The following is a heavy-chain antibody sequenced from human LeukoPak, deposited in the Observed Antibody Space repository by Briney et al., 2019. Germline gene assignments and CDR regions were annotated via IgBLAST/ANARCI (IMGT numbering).Heavy chain of an antibody. J-gene: IGHJ5*02. Sequence: SETLSLTCAVYSGSFSGYYWSWIRQPPGKGLEWIGEINHSGSTNYNPSLKSRVTISVDTSKNQFSLKLSSVTAADTAVYYCARGIFAPYYDFWRASTPFDPWGQGTLVTVSS. CDR3: ARGIFAPYYDFWRASTPFDP. D-gene: IGHD3-3*01. CDR2: INHSGST. V-gene: IGHV4-34*01. CDR1: SGSFSGYY.